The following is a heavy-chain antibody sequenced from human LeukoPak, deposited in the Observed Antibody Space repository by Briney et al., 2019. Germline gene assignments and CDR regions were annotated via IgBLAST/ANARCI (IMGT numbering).Heavy chain of an antibody. J-gene: IGHJ4*02. CDR1: GFTFGSYG. CDR3: AKDQLERRKLYYFDY. CDR2: ISYDGSNK. V-gene: IGHV3-30*18. D-gene: IGHD1-1*01. Sequence: GRSLRLSCAASGFTFGSYGMHWVRQAPGKGLEWVAVISYDGSNKYYADSVKGRFTISRDNSKNTLYLQMNSLRAEDTAVYYCAKDQLERRKLYYFDYWGQGTLVTVSS.